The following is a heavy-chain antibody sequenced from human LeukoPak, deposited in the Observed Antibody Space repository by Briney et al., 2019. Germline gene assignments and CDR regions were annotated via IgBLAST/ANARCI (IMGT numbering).Heavy chain of an antibody. D-gene: IGHD6-19*01. CDR3: ARAPRRSSGYLDY. V-gene: IGHV3-23*01. J-gene: IGHJ4*02. CDR2: ISGSGGTT. Sequence: PGGSLRLSCAASGITFSSYAMSWVRQAPGKGLEWVSGISGSGGTTDYADSVKGRFTISRDNSKNTLYLQMNSLRADDSAVYYCARAPRRSSGYLDYWGQGTLVTVSS. CDR1: GITFSSYA.